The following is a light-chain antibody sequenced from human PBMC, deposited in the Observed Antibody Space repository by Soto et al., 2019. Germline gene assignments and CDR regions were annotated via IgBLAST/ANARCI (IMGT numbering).Light chain of an antibody. Sequence: QSALTQPPSASGSPGQSVTISCTGTSSDVGGYDYVSWYQQHPGKAPKLMIYEVSNRPSGVPDRFSGSKSGNTASLTVSGLQAEDEADYYCSSYAGSDNVLFGGGTQLTVL. CDR3: SSYAGSDNVL. CDR2: EVS. J-gene: IGLJ2*01. CDR1: SSDVGGYDY. V-gene: IGLV2-8*01.